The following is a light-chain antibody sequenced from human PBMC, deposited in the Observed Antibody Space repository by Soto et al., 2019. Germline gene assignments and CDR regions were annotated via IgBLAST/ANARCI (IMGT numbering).Light chain of an antibody. CDR3: QQYGDSVFT. Sequence: ELVLTQSPGTLSLSPGERATLSCRASQSVSSSYLAWYQQKPGQAPRLLIYGASSRATGIPDRFSGSGSGTDLTLTISRLEPEDFAVYYCQQYGDSVFTFGPGTKVDIK. CDR2: GAS. CDR1: QSVSSSY. J-gene: IGKJ3*01. V-gene: IGKV3-20*01.